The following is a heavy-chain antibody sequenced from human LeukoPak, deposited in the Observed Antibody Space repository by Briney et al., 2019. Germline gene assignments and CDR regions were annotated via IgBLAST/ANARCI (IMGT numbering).Heavy chain of an antibody. CDR3: ARGELFDRSGYPAFDI. V-gene: IGHV4-30-4*07. CDR1: GGSISSGGYS. CDR2: IYYSGST. Sequence: SETLSLTCAVSGGSISSGGYSWSWIRQPPGKGLEWIGYIYYSGSTYYNPSLKSRVTISVDTSKNQFSLKLSSVTAADTAVYYCARGELFDRSGYPAFDIWGQGTMVTVSS. J-gene: IGHJ3*02. D-gene: IGHD3-22*01.